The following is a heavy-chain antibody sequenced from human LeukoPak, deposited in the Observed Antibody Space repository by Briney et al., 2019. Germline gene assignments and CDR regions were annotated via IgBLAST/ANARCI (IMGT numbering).Heavy chain of an antibody. CDR2: INTNTGNP. J-gene: IGHJ5*02. D-gene: IGHD6-19*01. Sequence: GASVKASCKASGYTFTSYAMNWVRQAPGQGLEWMGWINTNTGNPTYAQGFTGRFVFSLDTSVSTAYLQISSLKAEDTAVYYCAREIAVAGKGNWFDPWGQGTLVTVSS. CDR3: AREIAVAGKGNWFDP. V-gene: IGHV7-4-1*02. CDR1: GYTFTSYA.